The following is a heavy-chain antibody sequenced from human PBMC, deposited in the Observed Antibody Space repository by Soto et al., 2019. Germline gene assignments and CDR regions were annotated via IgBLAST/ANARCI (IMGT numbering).Heavy chain of an antibody. J-gene: IGHJ4*02. CDR1: GFTFSSYS. V-gene: IGHV3-21*01. D-gene: IGHD5-12*01. Sequence: EVQLVESGGGLAKPGGYLRLSCAASGFTFSSYSMNWVRQAPGKGLEWVSSISSSSSYIYYADSVKGRFTISRDNAKNSLYLQMNSLRAEDTAVYYCARGRGYSGYDPLDYWGQGTLVTVSS. CDR2: ISSSSSYI. CDR3: ARGRGYSGYDPLDY.